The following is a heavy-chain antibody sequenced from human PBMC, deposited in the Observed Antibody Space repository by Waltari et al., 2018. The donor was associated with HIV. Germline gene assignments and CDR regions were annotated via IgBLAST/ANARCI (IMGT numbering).Heavy chain of an antibody. V-gene: IGHV3-23*01. CDR1: GFTFSSYA. Sequence: EVQLLESGGGLVQPGGSLRLSCAASGFTFSSYAMRWVRQAPGKRLEWVSAISGSGGSTYYADSVKGQLTTSRATPKLTLYLPMDRRLAKDTAVYDCAKDTSPPGSALAFAIWGQGTMVTVSS. CDR3: AKDTSPPGSALAFAI. D-gene: IGHD2-2*01. CDR2: ISGSGGST. J-gene: IGHJ3*02.